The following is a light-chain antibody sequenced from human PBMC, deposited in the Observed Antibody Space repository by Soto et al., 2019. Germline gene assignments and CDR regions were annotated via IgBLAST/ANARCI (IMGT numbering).Light chain of an antibody. CDR3: QQTFNDPIT. J-gene: IGKJ5*01. Sequence: IQMTQSPSSLSASVGDRVTITCRAGQTITSYLNWYRQKQGKAPKFLIYGASRLQSGVPSRFIGSGFGTDFNLTITSLQPEDFATYYCQQTFNDPITFGQGTRLEIK. V-gene: IGKV1-39*01. CDR2: GAS. CDR1: QTITSY.